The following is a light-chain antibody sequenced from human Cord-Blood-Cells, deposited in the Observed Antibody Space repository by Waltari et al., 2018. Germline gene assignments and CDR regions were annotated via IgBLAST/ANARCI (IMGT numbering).Light chain of an antibody. Sequence: EIVLTQSPATLSLSPGERATLSCRASQSVSSYLAWYQQKPGQAPRLLIDDASNRATGIPARFSCSGSWTDFTHTRRRLKPEGFAVYYFQERSNRALNFGGGTKVEIK. CDR2: DAS. V-gene: IGKV3-11*01. CDR1: QSVSSY. J-gene: IGKJ4*01. CDR3: QERSNRALN.